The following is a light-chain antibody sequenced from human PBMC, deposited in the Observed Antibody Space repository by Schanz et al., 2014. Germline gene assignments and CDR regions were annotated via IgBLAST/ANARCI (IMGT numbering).Light chain of an antibody. CDR2: DAS. CDR3: QHYDSSSLFT. V-gene: IGKV3-11*01. CDR1: QSVSSF. Sequence: EIVLTQSPATLSLSPGERATLSCRASQSVSSFLAWYQQKPGQAPRLLIYDASNRATGIPARFSGSGSGTDFTLTISGLEPEDFAVYYCQHYDSSSLFTFGRGTRLEI. J-gene: IGKJ5*01.